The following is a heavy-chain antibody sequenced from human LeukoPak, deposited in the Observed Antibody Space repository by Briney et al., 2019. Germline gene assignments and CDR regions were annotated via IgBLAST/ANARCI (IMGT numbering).Heavy chain of an antibody. CDR1: GESITSGQYY. V-gene: IGHV4-61*02. CDR2: FYISGFT. Sequence: PSETLSLTCTVSGESITSGQYYWSWIRQSAVKGLEWIGRFYISGFTNYNPSLKSRVTISLDRSRNQFFLNLTSVTDADTAVYYCARNDCGDSFQLWGQGTLVTVSS. J-gene: IGHJ1*01. CDR3: ARNDCGDSFQL. D-gene: IGHD2-21*01.